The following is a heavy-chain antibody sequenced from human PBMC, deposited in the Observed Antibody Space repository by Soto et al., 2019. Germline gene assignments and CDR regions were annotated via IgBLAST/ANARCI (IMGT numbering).Heavy chain of an antibody. D-gene: IGHD6-13*01. Sequence: ASVKVSCKASGYTFTSYGISWVRQAPGQGFEWMGWISAYNGNTNYAQKLQGRVTMTTDTSTSTAYMELRSLRSDDTAVYYCARGIAAAGTYYYYYMDVWGKGTTVTVSS. J-gene: IGHJ6*03. V-gene: IGHV1-18*01. CDR2: ISAYNGNT. CDR3: ARGIAAAGTYYYYYMDV. CDR1: GYTFTSYG.